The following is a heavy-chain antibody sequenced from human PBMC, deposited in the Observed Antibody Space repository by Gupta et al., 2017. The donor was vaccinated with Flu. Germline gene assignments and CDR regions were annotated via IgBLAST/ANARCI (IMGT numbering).Heavy chain of an antibody. CDR3: AREGRKGLCDI. CDR1: GNSFTSYR. D-gene: IGHD1-14*01. CDR2: IYPCDSDT. J-gene: IGHJ3*02. V-gene: IGHV5-51*03. Sequence: EVQRVQSGAEGKKPGESLKISCKGYGNSFTSYRISWVSQMPGKGLEWMGIIYPCDSDTRYSPSFQGQVTISADKSISTAYLQWSSLKASDTAMYYCAREGRKGLCDIWGQGTMVTVSS.